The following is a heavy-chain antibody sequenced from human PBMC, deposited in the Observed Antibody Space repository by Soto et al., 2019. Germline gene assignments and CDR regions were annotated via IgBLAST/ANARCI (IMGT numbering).Heavy chain of an antibody. Sequence: SETLSLTCSVSGGSITTGSYYCGWIRQPPGKGLEWIGSVSSSVSTYYNPSLKSRVTISADTCKNQFALRLSSVTAAETAVYYRAIRWKYFGSGSYHPPGSAFDPWGQRTPVTVSS. CDR1: GGSITTGSYY. D-gene: IGHD3-10*01. J-gene: IGHJ5*02. CDR3: AIRWKYFGSGSYHPPGSAFDP. CDR2: VSSSVST. V-gene: IGHV4-39*01.